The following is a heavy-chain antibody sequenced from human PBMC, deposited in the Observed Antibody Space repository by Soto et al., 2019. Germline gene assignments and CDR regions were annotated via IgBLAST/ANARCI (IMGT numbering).Heavy chain of an antibody. Sequence: ASVRVSCKASGYTFTGYYMHWVRQAPGQGLEWMGWINPNRGGTNYAQKFHGRVTMTRDTSISTAYMELSRLRSDDTAVYYCASPVDCSGGSCHRPYYYYGMDVWGQGTTVTVSS. CDR3: ASPVDCSGGSCHRPYYYYGMDV. D-gene: IGHD2-15*01. CDR1: GYTFTGYY. V-gene: IGHV1-2*02. CDR2: INPNRGGT. J-gene: IGHJ6*02.